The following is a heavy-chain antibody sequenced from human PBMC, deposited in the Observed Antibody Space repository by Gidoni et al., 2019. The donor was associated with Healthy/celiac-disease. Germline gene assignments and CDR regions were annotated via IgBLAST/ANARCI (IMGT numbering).Heavy chain of an antibody. CDR1: GYTFTGYY. V-gene: IGHV1-2*02. J-gene: IGHJ5*02. D-gene: IGHD5-18*01. Sequence: VQLVQSGAAVKKPGASVKVSCKASGYTFTGYYMHWVRQAPGQGLEWMGWINPNSGGTNYAQKFQGRVTMTRDTSISTAYMELSRLRSDDTAVYYCARDRRIQLWSTNWFDPWGQGTLVTVSS. CDR2: INPNSGGT. CDR3: ARDRRIQLWSTNWFDP.